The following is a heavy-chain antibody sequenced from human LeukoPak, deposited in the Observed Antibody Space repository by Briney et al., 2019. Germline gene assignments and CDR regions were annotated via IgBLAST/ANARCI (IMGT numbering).Heavy chain of an antibody. V-gene: IGHV4-34*01. CDR2: IYHSGST. CDR1: GGSFSGYY. CDR3: ARKERYYYGSGLI. J-gene: IGHJ4*02. Sequence: PSETLSLTCAVYGGSFSGYYWSWIRQPPGKGLEWIGEIYHSGSTNYNPSLKSRVTISVDKSKNQFSLKLSSVTAADTAVYYCARKERYYYGSGLIWGQGTLVTVSS. D-gene: IGHD3-10*01.